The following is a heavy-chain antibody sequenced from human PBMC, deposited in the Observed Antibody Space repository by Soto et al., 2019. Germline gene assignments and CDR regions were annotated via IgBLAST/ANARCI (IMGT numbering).Heavy chain of an antibody. Sequence: SVKVSCKASGGTFSSYAISWVRQAPGQGLEWMGGIIPIFGTANYAQKFQGKVTITADKSTSTAYMELSSLRSEDTAVYYCAAFGYYYDSSGYSAFDIWGQGTMVTVSS. V-gene: IGHV1-69*06. CDR2: IIPIFGTA. J-gene: IGHJ3*02. CDR1: GGTFSSYA. CDR3: AAFGYYYDSSGYSAFDI. D-gene: IGHD3-22*01.